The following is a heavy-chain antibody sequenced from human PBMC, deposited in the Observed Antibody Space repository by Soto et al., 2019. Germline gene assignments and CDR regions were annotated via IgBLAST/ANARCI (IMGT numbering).Heavy chain of an antibody. CDR3: ARGKTQAARRNWFDP. CDR1: GGSISGFY. V-gene: IGHV4-59*12. J-gene: IGHJ5*02. Sequence: SETLSLTCTVSGGSISGFYWSWIRQPPGKGLEWIAEIYHSGNTNYNPSLKSRVTMSVDTSKNQFSLKLSSVTAADTAVYYCARGKTQAARRNWFDPWGQGTLVTVSS. CDR2: IYHSGNT. D-gene: IGHD6-6*01.